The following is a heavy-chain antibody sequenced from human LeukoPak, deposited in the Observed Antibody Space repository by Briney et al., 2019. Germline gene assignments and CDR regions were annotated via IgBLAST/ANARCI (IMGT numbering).Heavy chain of an antibody. CDR2: ISGSGGTT. CDR1: GFTFTSYA. CDR3: AKSSDITMIVVAPDY. D-gene: IGHD3-22*01. J-gene: IGHJ4*02. V-gene: IGHV3-23*01. Sequence: GGSLRLSCAASGFTFTSYAMSWVRQAPGKGLEWVSSISGSGGTTYYADSVKGRFTISRDNSKNTLYLQMNSLRAEDTAVYYCAKSSDITMIVVAPDYWGQGTLVTVSS.